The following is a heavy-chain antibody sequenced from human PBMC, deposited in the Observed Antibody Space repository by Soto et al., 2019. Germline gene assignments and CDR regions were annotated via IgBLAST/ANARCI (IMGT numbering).Heavy chain of an antibody. CDR3: ARVPDDYYYNMDV. CDR1: GFTVSNNY. J-gene: IGHJ6*02. V-gene: IGHV3-53*01. CDR2: IYSGGST. Sequence: PGGSLRLSCAASGFTVSNNYMSWVRQAPGKGLEWVSVIYSGGSTYYVDSVKGRFTISRDNSKNTLYLQMNSLRAEDTAVYYCARVPDDYYYNMDVWGQGTTVTVSS.